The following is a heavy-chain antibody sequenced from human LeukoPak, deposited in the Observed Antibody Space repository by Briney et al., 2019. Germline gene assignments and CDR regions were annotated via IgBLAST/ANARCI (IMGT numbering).Heavy chain of an antibody. CDR1: GGSTTVHY. J-gene: IGHJ3*02. V-gene: IGHV4-59*11. D-gene: IGHD3-22*01. Sequence: PSASLSPTWTVYGGSTTVHYWGWVRQPPGKGLGWIGYDYYSGSSNYNPPLKSRVTISVDTSKNQFSLKTSSVTAADTAVYYCARDLKLDGSSGYYAFDIWGQGTMVTVSS. CDR2: DYYSGSS. CDR3: ARDLKLDGSSGYYAFDI.